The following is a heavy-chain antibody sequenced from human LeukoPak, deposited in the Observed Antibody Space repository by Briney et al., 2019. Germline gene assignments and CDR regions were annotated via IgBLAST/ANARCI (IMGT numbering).Heavy chain of an antibody. Sequence: ASVKVSCKASGGTFSSYAISWVRQAPGQGLEWMGWISAYNGNTNYAQKLQGRVTMTTDTSTSTAYMELRSLRSDDTAVYYCARVAAVEYSSSVLVYWGQGTLVTVSS. D-gene: IGHD6-6*01. CDR3: ARVAAVEYSSSVLVY. CDR1: GGTFSSYA. V-gene: IGHV1-18*01. J-gene: IGHJ4*02. CDR2: ISAYNGNT.